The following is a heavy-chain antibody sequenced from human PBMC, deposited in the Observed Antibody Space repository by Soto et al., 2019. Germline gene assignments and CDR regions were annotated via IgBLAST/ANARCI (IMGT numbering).Heavy chain of an antibody. Sequence: QVQLVESGGGLVKPGGSLRLSCAASGFTFSDYYMSWIRQAPGKGLEWISYISSSGRTIYYADSVKGRFIISRDNAKNSLFLQMNSLRAEDTAVYYCASPRGLPREEYWGQGTLVTVSS. CDR2: ISSSGRTI. CDR1: GFTFSDYY. CDR3: ASPRGLPREEY. V-gene: IGHV3-11*01. J-gene: IGHJ4*02. D-gene: IGHD5-12*01.